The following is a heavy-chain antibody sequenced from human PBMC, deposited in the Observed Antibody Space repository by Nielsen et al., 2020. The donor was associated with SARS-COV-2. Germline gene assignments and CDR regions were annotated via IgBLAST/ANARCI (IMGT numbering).Heavy chain of an antibody. CDR2: IGTTGDKT. CDR1: GFSFSSYA. V-gene: IGHV3-23*01. CDR3: AKISGSQRHYFDF. D-gene: IGHD1-26*01. J-gene: IGHJ4*02. Sequence: GGSLRLFCAASGFSFSSYAMTWVRQAPGKGLEWVSSIGTTGDKTFYADSVKGRFTISRDNSKNTLYLQLNSLRAEDTAVFYCAKISGSQRHYFDFWGQGALVTVSS.